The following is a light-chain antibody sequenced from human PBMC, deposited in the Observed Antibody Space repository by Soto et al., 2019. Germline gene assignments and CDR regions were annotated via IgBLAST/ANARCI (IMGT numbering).Light chain of an antibody. J-gene: IGLJ1*01. V-gene: IGLV1-44*01. Sequence: QSVLTQPPSVSGTPGQTVTISCSGSSSNIGSNTVHWYQQLQGRAPHLLIYTNNQRPSGVADRFSCSKSGTSAAPAISGLQPDDDAADYYSAWHDSLSGYVFGAGTQLTVL. CDR3: SAWHDSLSGYV. CDR1: SSNIGSNT. CDR2: TNN.